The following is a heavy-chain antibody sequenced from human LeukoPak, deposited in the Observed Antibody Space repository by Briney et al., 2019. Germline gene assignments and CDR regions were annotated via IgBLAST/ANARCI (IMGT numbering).Heavy chain of an antibody. Sequence: GGSLRLSCAASGFTFSNSAMSWVRQAPGKGLEWVSGVSGGGGHSYYADSVRGRFTISRDNSKNMLYLQMNSLRAEDTAMYYCARHYSGGYYSFDYWGQGTLVTVSS. D-gene: IGHD3-10*01. V-gene: IGHV3-23*01. CDR2: VSGGGGHS. J-gene: IGHJ4*02. CDR1: GFTFSNSA. CDR3: ARHYSGGYYSFDY.